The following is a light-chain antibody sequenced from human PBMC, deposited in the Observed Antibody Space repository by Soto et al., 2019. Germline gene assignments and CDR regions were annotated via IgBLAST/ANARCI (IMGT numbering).Light chain of an antibody. Sequence: NVLTHSPATLSFSPGEMATLSFGASQSVGRDYLAWYQQKPGQAPRVVIYNASNRASGIPDRFSGSGSGTDFTLTISRLEPEDFAVYYCHQYAYAPWTFGQGTKVDIK. CDR2: NAS. J-gene: IGKJ1*01. CDR3: HQYAYAPWT. V-gene: IGKV3D-20*01. CDR1: QSVGRDY.